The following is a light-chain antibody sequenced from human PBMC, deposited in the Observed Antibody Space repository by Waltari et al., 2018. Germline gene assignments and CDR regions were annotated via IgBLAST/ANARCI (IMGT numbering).Light chain of an antibody. J-gene: IGKJ4*01. V-gene: IGKV3-11*01. CDR2: DTS. Sequence: DIVLTQSPATLSLSPGERATLSCRASQSVGSYLAWYQPKPGQAPRLLFYDTSSRATGVPARFTASGSGTDFSLTISSIDPEEFAVYYCQQRGNWPLTFGGGTKVEIK. CDR1: QSVGSY. CDR3: QQRGNWPLT.